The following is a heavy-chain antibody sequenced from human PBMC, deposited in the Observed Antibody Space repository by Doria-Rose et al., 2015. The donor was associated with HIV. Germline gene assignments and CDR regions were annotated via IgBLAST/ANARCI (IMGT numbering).Heavy chain of an antibody. CDR1: GVSLSSPGMG. CDR3: ARIKSSRWYHKYYFDF. V-gene: IGHV2-26*01. Sequence: QITLKESGPVLVKPTETLTLTCTVSGVSLSSPGMGVSWIRQPPGKALEWLANISSDDERSYKTSLMSRLTISRGTSKSQVVLTMTDMDPVDTATHYCARIKSSRWYHKYYFDFWGQGTLVIVSA. D-gene: IGHD6-13*01. CDR2: ISSDDER. J-gene: IGHJ4*02.